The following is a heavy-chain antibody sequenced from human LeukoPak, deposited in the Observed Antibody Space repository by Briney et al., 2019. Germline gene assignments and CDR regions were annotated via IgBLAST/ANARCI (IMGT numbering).Heavy chain of an antibody. CDR3: ARQGIQLWLPFDY. V-gene: IGHV4-59*08. D-gene: IGHD5-18*01. J-gene: IGHJ4*02. CDR1: GGSISTYY. Sequence: SETLSLTCTVSGGSISTYYWSWIRQSPGRGLEWIGYIHNSGTTNYNPSLKSRLTISVDTSKNQFSLKLSSVTAADTAVYYCARQGIQLWLPFDYWGQGTLVTVSS. CDR2: IHNSGTT.